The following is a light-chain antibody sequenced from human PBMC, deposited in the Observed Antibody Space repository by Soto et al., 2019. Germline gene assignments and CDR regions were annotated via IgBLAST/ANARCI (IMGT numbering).Light chain of an antibody. CDR3: QQYNNWPPIT. CDR2: GAS. Sequence: SPATLSVSPGERATPSCRASQSVSSNLAWYHQKPGQAPRLLIYGASTRATGIPARFSGSGSGTEFTLTISSLQSEDFAVYYCQQYNNWPPITFGQGTRLEIK. J-gene: IGKJ5*01. CDR1: QSVSSN. V-gene: IGKV3-15*01.